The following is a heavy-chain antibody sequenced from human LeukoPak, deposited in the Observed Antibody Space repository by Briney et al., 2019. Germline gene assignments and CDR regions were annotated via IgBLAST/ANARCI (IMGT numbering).Heavy chain of an antibody. J-gene: IGHJ4*02. CDR3: ARGRLYYDSSGYPHFDY. V-gene: IGHV4-59*01. Sequence: PSETLSLTCTVSGGSISSYYWSWIRQPPGKGLEWIGYIYYNGSTNYNPSLKSRVTISVDTSKNQFSLKLSSVTAADTAVYYCARGRLYYDSSGYPHFDYWGQGTLVTVSS. CDR2: IYYNGST. CDR1: GGSISSYY. D-gene: IGHD3-22*01.